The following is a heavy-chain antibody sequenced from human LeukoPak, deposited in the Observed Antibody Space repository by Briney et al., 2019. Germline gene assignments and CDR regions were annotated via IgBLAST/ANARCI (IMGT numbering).Heavy chain of an antibody. CDR2: IRYDGSNK. CDR1: GFTFSSYG. CDR3: AKSKVPAAIGRLYYYYYMDV. J-gene: IGHJ6*03. V-gene: IGHV3-30*02. Sequence: GGSLRLSCAASGFTFSSYGMHWVRQAPGKGLEWVASIRYDGSNKYYADSVKGRFTNSRDNSKNMLYLQMNSLRAEDTAVYYCAKSKVPAAIGRLYYYYYMDVWGKGTTVTVSS. D-gene: IGHD2-2*02.